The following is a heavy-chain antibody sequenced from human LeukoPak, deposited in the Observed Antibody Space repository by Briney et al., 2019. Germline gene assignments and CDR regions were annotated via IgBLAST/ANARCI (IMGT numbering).Heavy chain of an antibody. V-gene: IGHV1-69*05. Sequence: ASVKVSCKASGGTFSSYAISWVRQALGQGLEWMGGIIPIFGTANYAQKFQGRVTITTDESTSTAYMELSSLRSEDTAVYYCATGGLYYDFWSGQGWFDPWGQGTLVTVSS. CDR1: GGTFSSYA. CDR3: ATGGLYYDFWSGQGWFDP. J-gene: IGHJ5*02. CDR2: IIPIFGTA. D-gene: IGHD3-3*01.